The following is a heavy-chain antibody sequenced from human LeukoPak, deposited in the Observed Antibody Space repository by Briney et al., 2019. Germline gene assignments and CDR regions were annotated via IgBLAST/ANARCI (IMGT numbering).Heavy chain of an antibody. J-gene: IGHJ4*02. V-gene: IGHV1-2*02. D-gene: IGHD3-10*01. CDR2: INPNSGDT. Sequence: ASVKVSCKASTYTFTDNSIHWVRQAPGQGPQWIGWINPNSGDTHYARNFHDRVTLARDTSLSTAYMELASLRSDDTAMYYCARENSFGSGSYIFDSWGQGTLVTVSS. CDR3: ARENSFGSGSYIFDS. CDR1: TYTFTDNS.